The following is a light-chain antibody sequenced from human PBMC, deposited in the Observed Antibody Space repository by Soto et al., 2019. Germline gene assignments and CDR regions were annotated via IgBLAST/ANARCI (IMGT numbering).Light chain of an antibody. Sequence: QSALTQPASVSGSPGQSITISCTGTSSDVGGYNSVSWYQQHPGKAPKLMIYDVSYRPSGISNRFSGSKSGNTASLTISGLQAEDEADYYCSSYTSRSTLDVVFGGGTQLTVL. V-gene: IGLV2-14*01. CDR3: SSYTSRSTLDVV. CDR1: SSDVGGYNS. J-gene: IGLJ2*01. CDR2: DVS.